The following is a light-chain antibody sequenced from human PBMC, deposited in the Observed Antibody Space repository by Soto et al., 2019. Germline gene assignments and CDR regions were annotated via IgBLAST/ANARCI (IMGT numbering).Light chain of an antibody. V-gene: IGKV1-5*03. CDR1: QSISKW. Sequence: DIQMTQSPSTLSASVGDRVTITCRASQSISKWLAWYQQKPGKAPKLLIYQASKLESGVPSRFSGSGFGTEFTLTINSLQPDDFATYYCQQCGSSSLWTFGQGTKVELK. J-gene: IGKJ1*01. CDR2: QAS. CDR3: QQCGSSSLWT.